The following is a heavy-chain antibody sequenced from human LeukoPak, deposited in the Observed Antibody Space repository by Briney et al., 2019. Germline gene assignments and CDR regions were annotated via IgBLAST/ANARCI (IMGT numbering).Heavy chain of an antibody. CDR1: GGSISSSSYY. Sequence: PSETLSLTCTVSGGSISSSSYYWSWIRQPPGKGLEWIGEINHSGSTNYNPSLKSRVTISVDTSKNQFSLKLSSVTAADTAVYYCARRMVRGVRISWFDPWGQGTLVTVSS. CDR2: INHSGST. D-gene: IGHD3-10*01. CDR3: ARRMVRGVRISWFDP. V-gene: IGHV4-39*07. J-gene: IGHJ5*02.